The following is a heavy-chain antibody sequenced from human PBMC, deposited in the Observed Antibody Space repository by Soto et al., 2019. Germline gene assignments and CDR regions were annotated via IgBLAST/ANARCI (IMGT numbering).Heavy chain of an antibody. CDR2: ISGSGGST. Sequence: GGSLRLSCAASGFIFSNFAMSWVRQAPGKGLEWVSAISGSGGSTYYADSVKGRFTISRDNSKNMLYVQMNSLRVEDTAVYYCAKDRAPSDVWGQGTTVTV. V-gene: IGHV3-23*01. CDR3: AKDRAPSDV. J-gene: IGHJ6*02. CDR1: GFIFSNFA.